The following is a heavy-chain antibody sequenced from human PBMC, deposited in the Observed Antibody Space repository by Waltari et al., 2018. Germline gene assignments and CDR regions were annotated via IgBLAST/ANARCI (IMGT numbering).Heavy chain of an antibody. J-gene: IGHJ3*02. V-gene: IGHV1-69*13. CDR2: IIPILGTA. D-gene: IGHD1-20*01. CDR3: AREEYNWNAHDAFDI. Sequence: QVQLVQSGAEVKKPGSSVKVSCKASGGTFSSYAISWVRQAPGHGLEWMGGIIPILGTANYEQKFQGRVTITADESTSTAYMELSSLRSEDTAVYYCAREEYNWNAHDAFDIWGQGTMVTVSS. CDR1: GGTFSSYA.